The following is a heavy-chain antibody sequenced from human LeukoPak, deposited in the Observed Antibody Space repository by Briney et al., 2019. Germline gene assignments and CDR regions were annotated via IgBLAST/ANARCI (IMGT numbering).Heavy chain of an antibody. D-gene: IGHD3-10*01. V-gene: IGHV1-18*01. CDR2: ISTYSGNT. Sequence: ASVKVSCKASGYIFTSYGINWVRQAPGQGLEWMGWISTYSGNTKYAQKFQGRVIMTTDTSTSTVYMQLRSLTSDDTAVYYCARDRALGELFDLFGYWGRGTLVTVSS. CDR1: GYIFTSYG. CDR3: ARDRALGELFDLFGY. J-gene: IGHJ2*01.